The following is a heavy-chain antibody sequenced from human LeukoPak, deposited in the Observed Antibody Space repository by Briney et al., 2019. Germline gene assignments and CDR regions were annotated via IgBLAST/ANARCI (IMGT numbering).Heavy chain of an antibody. Sequence: SETLSLTCAVYGGSFSGSYWNWIRQPPGKGLEWVGEINHSGSTTYNPSLKGRVTISVDTSKNQFSLRLTSVTVADTAVYYCASAPNDQIAYYFDSWVQGTLVSVSS. CDR3: ASAPNDQIAYYFDS. V-gene: IGHV4-34*01. CDR1: GGSFSGSY. D-gene: IGHD2-2*01. CDR2: INHSGST. J-gene: IGHJ4*02.